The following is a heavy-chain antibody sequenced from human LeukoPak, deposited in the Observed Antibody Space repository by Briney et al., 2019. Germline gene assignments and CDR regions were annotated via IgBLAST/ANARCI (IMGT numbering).Heavy chain of an antibody. Sequence: PGGSLRLSCAASGFTFSSYAMHWVRQAPGKGLEGVAVISYDGSNKYYADSVKGRFTISRDNSKNTLYLQMNSLRAEDTAVYYCARASYSYDINGWVPFDYWGQGTLVTVSS. CDR1: GFTFSSYA. CDR3: ARASYSYDINGWVPFDY. V-gene: IGHV3-30*04. D-gene: IGHD3-22*01. J-gene: IGHJ4*02. CDR2: ISYDGSNK.